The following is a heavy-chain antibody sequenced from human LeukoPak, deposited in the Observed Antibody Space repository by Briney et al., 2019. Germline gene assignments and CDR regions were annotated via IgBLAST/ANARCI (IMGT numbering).Heavy chain of an antibody. V-gene: IGHV1-18*01. J-gene: IGHJ6*03. Sequence: ASVKVSCKASGYTFTSYGISWVRQAPGQGLEWMGWISAYNGNTNYAQKLQGRVTMTTDTSTSTAYMELRSLRSDDTAVYYCARDRIRGIWSGYYNYYYYYMDVWGKGTTVTVSS. CDR2: ISAYNGNT. CDR1: GYTFTSYG. D-gene: IGHD3-3*01. CDR3: ARDRIRGIWSGYYNYYYYYMDV.